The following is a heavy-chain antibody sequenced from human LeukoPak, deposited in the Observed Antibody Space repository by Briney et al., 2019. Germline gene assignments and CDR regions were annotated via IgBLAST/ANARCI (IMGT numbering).Heavy chain of an antibody. Sequence: AAVKVSCKASGYSFINYDINWVRQAAGQGLEWMGWMSPNSGNTGYVQKFQGRVTMTSNSSLNTAYMELNDLRSADTAVYYCARGGGCSGGDCYSGYFYYYMDVWGKGTTVTVSS. V-gene: IGHV1-8*01. D-gene: IGHD2-15*01. CDR2: MSPNSGNT. J-gene: IGHJ6*03. CDR3: ARGGGCSGGDCYSGYFYYYMDV. CDR1: GYSFINYD.